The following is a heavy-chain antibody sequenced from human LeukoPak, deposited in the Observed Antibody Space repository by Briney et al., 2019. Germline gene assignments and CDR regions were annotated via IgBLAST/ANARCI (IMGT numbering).Heavy chain of an antibody. D-gene: IGHD3-9*01. J-gene: IGHJ4*02. Sequence: AGGSLRLSCAASGFTFSSYAMSWVRQAPGKGLEWVSAISGSGGSTYYADSVKGRFTISRDNSKNTLYLQMNSLRAEDTAVYYCAKDLTARYYDILTGYYATEIDYWGQGTLVTVSS. CDR3: AKDLTARYYDILTGYYATEIDY. CDR1: GFTFSSYA. V-gene: IGHV3-23*01. CDR2: ISGSGGST.